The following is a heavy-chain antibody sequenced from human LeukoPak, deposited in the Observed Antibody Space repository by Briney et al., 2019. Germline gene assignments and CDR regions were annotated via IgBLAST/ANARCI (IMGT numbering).Heavy chain of an antibody. Sequence: GASVKVSCKASGYTFTGYYMHWVRQAPGQGLEWMGWINPNSGGTNYAQKFQGRVTMTRDTSISTAYMELSRLRSDDTAVYYCARDLNYYDSSGSPGGDYWGQGTLVTVSS. J-gene: IGHJ4*02. CDR2: INPNSGGT. CDR1: GYTFTGYY. D-gene: IGHD3-22*01. CDR3: ARDLNYYDSSGSPGGDY. V-gene: IGHV1-2*02.